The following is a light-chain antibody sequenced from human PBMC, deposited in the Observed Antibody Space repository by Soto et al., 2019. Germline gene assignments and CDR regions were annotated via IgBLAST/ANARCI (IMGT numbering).Light chain of an antibody. CDR1: QSVSSSY. CDR3: QQCQNLWT. J-gene: IGKJ1*01. CDR2: RAS. Sequence: EIVLTQSPGTLSLSPGERATLSCRASQSVSSSYLAWYQQRPGQPPRLLIYRASSRATGIPARFSGSGSGTEFTLTINSLQSEDFAVYYCQQCQNLWTFGQGTKVDI. V-gene: IGKV3-20*01.